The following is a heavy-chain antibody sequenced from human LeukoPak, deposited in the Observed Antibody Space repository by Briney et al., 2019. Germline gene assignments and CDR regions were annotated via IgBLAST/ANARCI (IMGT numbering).Heavy chain of an antibody. J-gene: IGHJ4*02. D-gene: IGHD6-25*01. V-gene: IGHV3-21*01. CDR2: FTSSGRSI. CDR3: ARVMERGYHFDY. CDR1: GFTFSSYS. Sequence: GGSLRLSCAASGFTFSSYSMTWVRQAPGKGLEWVSSFTSSGRSIYYADSVKGRFTISRDNAKKSLYLQMNSLRAEDTAIYYCARVMERGYHFDYWGQGTLVTVSS.